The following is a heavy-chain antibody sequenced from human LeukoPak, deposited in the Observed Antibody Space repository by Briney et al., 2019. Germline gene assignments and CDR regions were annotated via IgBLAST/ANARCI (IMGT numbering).Heavy chain of an antibody. CDR1: GFTFSRYW. V-gene: IGHV3-7*01. J-gene: IGHJ4*02. D-gene: IGHD6-13*01. CDR2: INQDGSEK. Sequence: PGGSLRLSCAASGFTFSRYWMSWVRQAPGKGLEWVANINQDGSEKYYVDSVKGRFTISRDNAKNSLYLQMNSLRAEDTAVYYCAREVAAAGYFDYWGQGTLVTVSS. CDR3: AREVAAAGYFDY.